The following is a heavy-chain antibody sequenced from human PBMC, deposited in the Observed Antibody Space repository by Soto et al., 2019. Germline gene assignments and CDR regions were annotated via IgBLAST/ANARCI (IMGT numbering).Heavy chain of an antibody. D-gene: IGHD6-19*01. CDR3: AREDSYGWSGESLDV. V-gene: IGHV4-34*01. CDR1: GDSLRGQS. Sequence: QVQLQQWGAGLLKASETLSLTCAVVGDSLRGQSWNWIRQSPGKGLEWIGELDQSGGTNYNPSLKRRAIISDDTYKNQFSLTLTSVTAADTAVYYCAREDSYGWSGESLDVWGQGTTVTVSS. CDR2: LDQSGGT. J-gene: IGHJ6*02.